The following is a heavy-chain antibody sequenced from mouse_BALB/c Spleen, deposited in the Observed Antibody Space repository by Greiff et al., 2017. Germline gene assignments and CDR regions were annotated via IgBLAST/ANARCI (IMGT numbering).Heavy chain of an antibody. J-gene: IGHJ1*01. D-gene: IGHD3-1*01. CDR1: GFNIKDTY. V-gene: IGHV14-3*02. Sequence: EVQLQQSGAELVKPGASVKLSCTASGFNIKDTYMHWVKQRPEQGLEWIGRIDPANGNTKYDPKFQGKATITADTSSNTAYLQLSSLTSEDTAVYYCARAPYYGYFDVWGAGTTVTVSS. CDR3: ARAPYYGYFDV. CDR2: IDPANGNT.